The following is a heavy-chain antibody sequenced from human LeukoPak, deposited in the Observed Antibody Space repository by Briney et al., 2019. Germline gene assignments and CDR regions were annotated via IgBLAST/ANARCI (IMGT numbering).Heavy chain of an antibody. Sequence: SETLSLTCTVSGGSISSSSYYWGWIRQPPGKGLECIGNIYYSGSTYYNPSLKSRVTISVDTSKNQFSLKLSSVTAADTAVYYCAGGRRDGYSNYWYFDLWGRGTLVTVSS. D-gene: IGHD5-24*01. CDR3: AGGRRDGYSNYWYFDL. J-gene: IGHJ2*01. CDR2: IYYSGST. V-gene: IGHV4-39*07. CDR1: GGSISSSSYY.